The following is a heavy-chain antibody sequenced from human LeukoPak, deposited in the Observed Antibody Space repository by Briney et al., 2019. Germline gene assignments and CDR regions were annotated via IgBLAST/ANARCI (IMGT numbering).Heavy chain of an antibody. D-gene: IGHD6-13*01. V-gene: IGHV3-23*01. J-gene: IGHJ4*02. CDR3: AKYQQLVKNFDY. CDR1: GFTFSSYA. CDR2: INGSGGST. Sequence: PGGSLRLSCAASGFTFSSYAMSWVRQAPGKGLEWVSDINGSGGSTYYADSVKGRFTISRDTSKNTLYLQMNSLRAEDTAVYYCAKYQQLVKNFDYWGQGTLVTVSS.